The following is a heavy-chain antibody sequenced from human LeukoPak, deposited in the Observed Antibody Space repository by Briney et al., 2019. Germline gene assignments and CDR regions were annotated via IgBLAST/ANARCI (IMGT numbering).Heavy chain of an antibody. CDR1: GFTFSSYP. CDR3: ARDPRGYSSSWYGYYYYGMDV. D-gene: IGHD6-13*01. CDR2: ISYDGSNK. V-gene: IGHV3-30-3*01. J-gene: IGHJ6*02. Sequence: PGGSLRLSCAASGFTFSSYPMHWVRQAPGKGLGWVAVISYDGSNKYYADSVKGRFTISRDNSKNTLYLQMNSLRAEDTAVYYCARDPRGYSSSWYGYYYYGMDVWGQGTTVTVSS.